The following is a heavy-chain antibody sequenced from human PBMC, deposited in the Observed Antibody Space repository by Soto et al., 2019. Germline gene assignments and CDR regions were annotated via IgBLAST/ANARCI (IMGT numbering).Heavy chain of an antibody. Sequence: EVQLLESGGGLVQPGGSLRLSCAASGLTFGSYAMAWVRQASGKGLEWVSSITPSGAGTFYAQSVRGRFTISRDDSKNPPYLEKNNLRADEPALYYCAKGTSLTPSRFDFWGQGTLVTVSP. CDR3: AKGTSLTPSRFDF. V-gene: IGHV3-23*01. J-gene: IGHJ4*02. CDR2: ITPSGAGT. CDR1: GLTFGSYA.